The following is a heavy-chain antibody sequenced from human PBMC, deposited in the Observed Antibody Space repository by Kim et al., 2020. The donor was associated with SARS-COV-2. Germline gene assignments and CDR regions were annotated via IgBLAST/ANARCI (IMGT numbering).Heavy chain of an antibody. J-gene: IGHJ4*02. CDR2: IKTSPEGATA. CDR1: GFVFSNAW. Sequence: GGSLRLSCEVSGFVFSNAWMTWVRQAPGKGLEWIGHIKTSPEGATADYGEPVKGRFTLSRDDSKKTTYLQMDNVRVEDTAIYFCYILHFDYWGQGALVSVSS. V-gene: IGHV3-15*05. CDR3: YILHFDY.